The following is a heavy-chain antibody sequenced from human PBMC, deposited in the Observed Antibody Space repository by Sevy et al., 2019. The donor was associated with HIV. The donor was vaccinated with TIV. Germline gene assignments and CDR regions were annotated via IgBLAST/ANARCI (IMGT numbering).Heavy chain of an antibody. Sequence: GGSLRLSCAASGFTFSSYAMSWVRQAPGKGLEWVSAISGSGGSTYYADSVKGRFTTSRDNSKNTLYLQMNSLRAEDTAVYYCAKGIEMATKHNWFDPWGQGTLVTVSS. J-gene: IGHJ5*02. D-gene: IGHD5-12*01. CDR2: ISGSGGST. CDR3: AKGIEMATKHNWFDP. CDR1: GFTFSSYA. V-gene: IGHV3-23*01.